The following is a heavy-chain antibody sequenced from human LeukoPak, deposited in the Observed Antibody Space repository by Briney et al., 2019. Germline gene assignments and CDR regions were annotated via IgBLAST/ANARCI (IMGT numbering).Heavy chain of an antibody. CDR2: IYDSGST. J-gene: IGHJ4*02. V-gene: IGHV4-30-4*08. Sequence: TLSLTCTVSGGSISGGDYYWSWIRQPPGKGLEGFGYIYDSGSTYYNPALKNRVIISVETSKNQFSLNLSSVTAADTAADLCARVSTGTAYPRGQGTLVTVSS. CDR3: ARVSTGTAYP. D-gene: IGHD1-1*01. CDR1: GGSISGGDYY.